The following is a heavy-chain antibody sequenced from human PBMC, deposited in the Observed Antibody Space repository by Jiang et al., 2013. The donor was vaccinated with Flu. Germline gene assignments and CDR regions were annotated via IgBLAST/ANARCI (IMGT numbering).Heavy chain of an antibody. Sequence: LLKPSETLSLTCAVYGGSFSGYYWSWIRQPPGKGLEWIGEINHSGSTNYNPSLKSRVTISVDTSKNQFSLKLSSVTAADTAVYYCVSGRAGILTGYYRLNYGMDVWGKGTTVTVSS. CDR3: VSGRAGILTGYYRLNYGMDV. J-gene: IGHJ6*04. CDR1: GGSFSGYY. D-gene: IGHD3-9*01. V-gene: IGHV4-34*01. CDR2: INHSGST.